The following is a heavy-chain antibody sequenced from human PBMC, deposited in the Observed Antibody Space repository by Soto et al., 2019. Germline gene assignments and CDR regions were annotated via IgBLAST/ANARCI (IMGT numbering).Heavy chain of an antibody. Sequence: QVPLVQSGAEVKKPGASVKVSCKASGYTFTSYGISWVRQAPGQGLEWMGWISAYNGNTNYAQKLQGRVTMTTDTSTSTAYMELRSLRSDDTAVYYCARALGYCSSTSCRKLDPWGQGTLVTVSS. V-gene: IGHV1-18*04. D-gene: IGHD2-2*01. CDR1: GYTFTSYG. CDR2: ISAYNGNT. CDR3: ARALGYCSSTSCRKLDP. J-gene: IGHJ5*02.